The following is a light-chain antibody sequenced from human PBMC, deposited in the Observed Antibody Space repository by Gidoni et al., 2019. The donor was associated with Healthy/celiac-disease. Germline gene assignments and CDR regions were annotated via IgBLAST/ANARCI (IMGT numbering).Light chain of an antibody. J-gene: IGKJ3*01. V-gene: IGKV4-1*01. Sequence: DIVITQPPDSLAVSLGERATSNCKSSQSVLYSSNNKNYLAWYQQKPGQPPKLLIYWASTRDSGVPDRFSGSGSGTDFTLTISRLQAEEVAVYYCQQYYSTPPTFGPGTKVDIK. CDR3: QQYYSTPPT. CDR1: QSVLYSSNNKNY. CDR2: WAS.